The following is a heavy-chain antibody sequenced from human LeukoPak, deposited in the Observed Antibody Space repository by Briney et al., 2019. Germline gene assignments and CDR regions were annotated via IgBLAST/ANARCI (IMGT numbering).Heavy chain of an antibody. CDR1: GYTFTSYY. CDR3: ARGEYYDSSGSFDY. Sequence: ASVKVSCKASGYTFTSYYMHWVRQAPGQGLEWMGWINPNSGGTNYAQKFQGRVTMTRDTSISTAYMELSRLRSDDTAVYYCARGEYYDSSGSFDYWGQGTLVTVSS. V-gene: IGHV1-2*02. D-gene: IGHD3-22*01. J-gene: IGHJ4*02. CDR2: INPNSGGT.